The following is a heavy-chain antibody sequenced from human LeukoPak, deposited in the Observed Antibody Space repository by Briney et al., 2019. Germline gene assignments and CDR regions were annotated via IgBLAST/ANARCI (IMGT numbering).Heavy chain of an antibody. D-gene: IGHD3-10*01. Sequence: PGGSLRLSCTASGFTFSTYWMTWVRQAPGKGLEWVAVISYDGSNKYYADSVKGRFTISRDNSKNTLYLQMNSLRAEDTAVYYCARVYKYGSGSYQHYYYYMDVWGKGTTVTVSS. CDR2: ISYDGSNK. CDR1: GFTFSTYW. V-gene: IGHV3-30*03. CDR3: ARVYKYGSGSYQHYYYYMDV. J-gene: IGHJ6*03.